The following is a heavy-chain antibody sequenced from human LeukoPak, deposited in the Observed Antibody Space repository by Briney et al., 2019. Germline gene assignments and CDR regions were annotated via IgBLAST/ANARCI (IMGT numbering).Heavy chain of an antibody. Sequence: HPGGSLRLSCSASGFTFSSYAMHWVRQAPGKGLEYVSAISSNGGSTYYADSVKGRFTISRDNSKNTLYLQMNSLKPEDTAVYYCATDPTRSYDALNYWGQGTLVTVSS. CDR1: GFTFSSYA. D-gene: IGHD3-22*01. J-gene: IGHJ4*02. V-gene: IGHV3-64*04. CDR2: ISSNGGST. CDR3: ATDPTRSYDALNY.